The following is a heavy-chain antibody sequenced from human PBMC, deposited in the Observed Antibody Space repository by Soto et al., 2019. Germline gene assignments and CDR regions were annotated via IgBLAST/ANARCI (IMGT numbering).Heavy chain of an antibody. CDR1: GGSISIGGYY. V-gene: IGHV4-31*03. Sequence: SETLSLTCTVSGGSISIGGYYWSCIRQHPGKGLEWIGYIYYSGSTYYNPSLKSRVTISVDTSKNQFSLKLSSVTAADTAVYYCARDSPFWREGYYYYGMDVWGQGTTVTVSS. CDR3: ARDSPFWREGYYYYGMDV. D-gene: IGHD3-3*01. CDR2: IYYSGST. J-gene: IGHJ6*02.